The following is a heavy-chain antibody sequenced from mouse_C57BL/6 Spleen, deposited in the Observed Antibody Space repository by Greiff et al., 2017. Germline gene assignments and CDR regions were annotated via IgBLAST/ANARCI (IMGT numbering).Heavy chain of an antibody. CDR1: GYTFTEYT. V-gene: IGHV1-62-2*01. Sequence: SGAELVKPGASVKLSCKASGYTFTEYTIHWVKQRSGQGLEWIGWFYPGSGSIKYKEKFKDKATLTADKSSSTVYMELSRLTSEDSAVYCYARHERPPNDYNGGHAMDYWGQGTSVTVSS. CDR3: ARHERPPNDYNGGHAMDY. CDR2: FYPGSGSI. J-gene: IGHJ4*01. D-gene: IGHD2-4*01.